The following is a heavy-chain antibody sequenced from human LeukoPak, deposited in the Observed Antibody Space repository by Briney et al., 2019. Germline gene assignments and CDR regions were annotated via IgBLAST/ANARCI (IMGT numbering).Heavy chain of an antibody. D-gene: IGHD6-13*01. Sequence: SETLSLTCTVSGVSISTSNYYWGWIRQPPGKGLESIGNIFYSGSTYYSPSLKSRVTISLDTSRNQFSLKLNSVTAADTAVYYCAKSNGYGLADIWGQGTMVTVSS. CDR3: AKSNGYGLADI. V-gene: IGHV4-39*07. CDR1: GVSISTSNYY. J-gene: IGHJ3*02. CDR2: IFYSGST.